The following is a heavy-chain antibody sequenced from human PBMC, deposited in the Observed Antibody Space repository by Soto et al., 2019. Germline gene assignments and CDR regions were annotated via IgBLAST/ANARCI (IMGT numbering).Heavy chain of an antibody. V-gene: IGHV4-4*02. CDR2: IFHSGSI. CDR1: GASISSTSSYDW. CDR3: AKMVGATLVDY. Sequence: QVQLQESGPGLVKPSGTLSLTCTVSGASISSTSSYDWWSWVRQPPGKGLEWIGEIFHSGSINYNPSLKSRVTMSVDKSKNQFSLRLSSVTAADTAVYYCAKMVGATLVDYWGQGSLVTVSS. J-gene: IGHJ4*02. D-gene: IGHD1-26*01.